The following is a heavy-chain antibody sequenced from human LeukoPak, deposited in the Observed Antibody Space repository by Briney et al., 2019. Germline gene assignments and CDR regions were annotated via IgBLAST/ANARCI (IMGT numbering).Heavy chain of an antibody. CDR1: GFTFSSYW. CDR2: ITGSGGGT. V-gene: IGHV3-21*01. Sequence: GGSLRLSCAASGFTFSSYWMSWVRQAPGKGLEWVSAITGSGGGTYYADSVKGRFTISRDNAKNSLYLQMNSLRAEDTAVYYCARDRIAAAFSAFDIWGQGTMVTVSS. J-gene: IGHJ3*02. D-gene: IGHD6-13*01. CDR3: ARDRIAAAFSAFDI.